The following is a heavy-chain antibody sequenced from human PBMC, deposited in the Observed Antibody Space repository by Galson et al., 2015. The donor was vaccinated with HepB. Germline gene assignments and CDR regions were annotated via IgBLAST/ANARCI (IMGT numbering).Heavy chain of an antibody. Sequence: QSGAEVKKPGESLKISCMGSGYRFSNYWIGWMRQMPGKGLEWMGIIYPGDSETRYSPSFQGQVTMSADKSIGTAYLQWSSLKASDTAIYYCSRLLYDSSGYTDAFDIWGQGTMVTVSS. V-gene: IGHV5-51*03. J-gene: IGHJ3*02. CDR3: SRLLYDSSGYTDAFDI. CDR1: GYRFSNYW. CDR2: IYPGDSET. D-gene: IGHD3-22*01.